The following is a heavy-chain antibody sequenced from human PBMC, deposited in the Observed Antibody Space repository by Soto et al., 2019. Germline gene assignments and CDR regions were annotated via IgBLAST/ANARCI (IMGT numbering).Heavy chain of an antibody. CDR1: GYSINSDYY. CDR3: AKKGYYPSGKINLFDS. D-gene: IGHD3-10*01. V-gene: IGHV4-38-2*01. Sequence: APLSLTCAVSGYSINSDYYWGWIRQPPGKGLEWIGSVDHSGRTYYSPSLRSRLTIFIDTSKNQFSLRLTSVTAADTAMYFCAKKGYYPSGKINLFDSWGPGTLVTVAS. CDR2: VDHSGRT. J-gene: IGHJ4*02.